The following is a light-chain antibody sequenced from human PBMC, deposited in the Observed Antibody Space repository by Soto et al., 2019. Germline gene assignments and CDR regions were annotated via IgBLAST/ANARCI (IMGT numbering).Light chain of an antibody. J-gene: IGKJ5*01. CDR2: DAS. Sequence: EVVLTQSPATLSLSPGERATLSCRASQSVSRYLAWYQQKPGQAPRRLIFDASNRATGIPARFSASGSGTDFSLTISSLESEDYAVYYCQQRSDWPITFGQGTRLDIK. CDR3: QQRSDWPIT. V-gene: IGKV3-11*01. CDR1: QSVSRY.